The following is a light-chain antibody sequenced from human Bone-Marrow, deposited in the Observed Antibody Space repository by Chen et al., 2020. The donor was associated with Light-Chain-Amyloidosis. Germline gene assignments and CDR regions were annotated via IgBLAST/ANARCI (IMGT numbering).Light chain of an antibody. CDR3: QKYGSSPPYS. CDR1: QSLSSTY. V-gene: IGKV3-20*01. Sequence: EIVLTQSPGSLSLSPGESATLSCWASQSLSSTYLAWYQQRPGQAPRLLIYRTSSRATGIPDRFSGSGAGKDFSLTISRLETEDFAVYYCQKYGSSPPYSLGQGTKLEIK. CDR2: RTS. J-gene: IGKJ2*01.